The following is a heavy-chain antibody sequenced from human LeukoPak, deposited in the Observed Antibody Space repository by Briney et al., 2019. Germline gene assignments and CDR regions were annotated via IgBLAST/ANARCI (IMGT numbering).Heavy chain of an antibody. V-gene: IGHV3-48*01. J-gene: IGHJ4*02. CDR2: ISSSSSSI. CDR1: GFTFSNFS. Sequence: GGSLRLSCAASGFTFSNFSMNWVRQAPGKGLEWVSYISSSSSSIYYADSVMGRFTISRDDATNSLYLQMNSLSAGDTAVYYCARDGPPGSTHNSGYYYALDYWGQGTLVTVSS. CDR3: ARDGPPGSTHNSGYYYALDY. D-gene: IGHD3-22*01.